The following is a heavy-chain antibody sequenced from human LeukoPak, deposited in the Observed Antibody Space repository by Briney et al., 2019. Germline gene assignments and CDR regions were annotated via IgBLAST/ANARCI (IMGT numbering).Heavy chain of an antibody. CDR2: IVPILGTA. CDR1: GYTFISYA. Sequence: SVKVSCKASGYTFISYAISWVRQAPGQGLEWVGRIVPILGTANYAQNFQGRVTITADRSTTTAYMELSSLRSEDTAVYYCARVPQGSSWPYYFDYWGQGTLVTVSS. V-gene: IGHV1-69*04. CDR3: ARVPQGSSWPYYFDY. D-gene: IGHD6-13*01. J-gene: IGHJ4*02.